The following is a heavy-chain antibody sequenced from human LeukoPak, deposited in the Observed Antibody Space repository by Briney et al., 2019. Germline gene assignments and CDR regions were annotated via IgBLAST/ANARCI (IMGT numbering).Heavy chain of an antibody. D-gene: IGHD3-22*01. CDR2: LSGSSTRT. J-gene: IGHJ4*02. CDR1: GFTFSAYA. Sequence: PGGSLRLSCAASGFTFSAYAMSWVRQAPGKGLEWVSALSGSSTRTYYGDSVKGRFTISRDNSKNTLYLQMNSLRAEDTAVYYCATPGDYYDSSGYYLDYWGQGTLVTVSS. CDR3: ATPGDYYDSSGYYLDY. V-gene: IGHV3-23*01.